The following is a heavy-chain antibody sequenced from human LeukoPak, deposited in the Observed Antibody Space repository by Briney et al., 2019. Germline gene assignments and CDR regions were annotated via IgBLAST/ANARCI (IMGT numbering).Heavy chain of an antibody. Sequence: GGSLRLSCAASGFTVSSNYMNWVRQAPGKGLEWVSVISSGGNTYYTDSVKGRFTISRDNSKNTLYLQISSLRVEDTAVYYWTRNDRGGFDIWGQGTMVTVSS. D-gene: IGHD3-22*01. CDR1: GFTVSSNY. CDR2: ISSGGNT. CDR3: TRNDRGGFDI. J-gene: IGHJ3*02. V-gene: IGHV3-53*01.